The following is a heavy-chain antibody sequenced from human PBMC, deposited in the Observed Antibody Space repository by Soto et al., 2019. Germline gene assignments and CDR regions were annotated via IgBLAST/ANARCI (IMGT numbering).Heavy chain of an antibody. J-gene: IGHJ3*01. Sequence: SLRLSCAASGFTFSSYAMSWVRQAPGKGLEWVSAISGSGGSTYYADSVKGRFTISRDNSKNTLYLQMNSLRAEDTAVYYCASWLLQEHAYDLWGLGTAVTVSS. CDR3: ASWLLQEHAYDL. V-gene: IGHV3-23*01. CDR1: GFTFSSYA. CDR2: ISGSGGST. D-gene: IGHD5-12*01.